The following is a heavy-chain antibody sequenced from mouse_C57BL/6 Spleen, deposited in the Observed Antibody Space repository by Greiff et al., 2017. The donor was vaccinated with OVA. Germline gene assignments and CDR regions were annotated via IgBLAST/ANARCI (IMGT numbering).Heavy chain of an antibody. CDR1: GYAFTNYL. D-gene: IGHD1-1*01. V-gene: IGHV1-54*01. J-gene: IGHJ3*01. CDR3: ARWDYYGSSYPFAY. CDR2: INPGSGGT. Sequence: VQLQQSGAELVRPGTSVKVSCKASGYAFTNYLIEWVKQRPGQGLEWIGVINPGSGGTNYNEKFKGKATLTADKSSSTAYMQLSSLTSEDSAVYFCARWDYYGSSYPFAYWGQGTLVTVSA.